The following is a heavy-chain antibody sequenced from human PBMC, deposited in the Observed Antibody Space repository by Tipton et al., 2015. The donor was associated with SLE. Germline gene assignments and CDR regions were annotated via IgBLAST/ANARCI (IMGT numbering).Heavy chain of an antibody. CDR3: ARERAAAGTGYFQH. CDR2: INHSGST. J-gene: IGHJ1*01. Sequence: GLVKPSETLSLTCAVYGGSFSGYYWSWIRQPPGKGLEWIGEINHSGSTNYNPSLKSRVTISVDTSKNQFSLQLNSVTPEDTAVYYCARERAAAGTGYFQHWGQGTLVTVSS. V-gene: IGHV4-34*01. D-gene: IGHD6-13*01. CDR1: GGSFSGYY.